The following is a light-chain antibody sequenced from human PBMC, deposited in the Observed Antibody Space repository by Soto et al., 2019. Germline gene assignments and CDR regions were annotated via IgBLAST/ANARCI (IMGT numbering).Light chain of an antibody. CDR1: SGHSSYA. CDR2: LSSDGSH. CDR3: QTWDTGARVV. J-gene: IGLJ2*01. V-gene: IGLV4-69*01. Sequence: QSVLTQSPSASASLGASVKLTCTLSSGHSSYAIAWHQQEPEKGPRYLMRLSSDGSHSKGDGIPDRFSGSSSGAERYLPISSLQSEDEADYYCQTWDTGARVVFGGGTQLTVL.